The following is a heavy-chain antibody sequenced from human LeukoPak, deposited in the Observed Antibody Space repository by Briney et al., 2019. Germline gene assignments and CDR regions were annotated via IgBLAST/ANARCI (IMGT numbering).Heavy chain of an antibody. Sequence: GGSLRLSCGASGFTFSIYEMNWVRQAPGKGLEWVSYISSSRSNTIYYADSVKGRFTISRDDAKNSLYLQMNSLRAEDTAVYYCARAPYSTTWFFDYWGQGTLVTVSS. CDR2: ISSSRSNTI. CDR1: GFTFSIYE. D-gene: IGHD6-13*01. V-gene: IGHV3-48*03. CDR3: ARAPYSTTWFFDY. J-gene: IGHJ4*02.